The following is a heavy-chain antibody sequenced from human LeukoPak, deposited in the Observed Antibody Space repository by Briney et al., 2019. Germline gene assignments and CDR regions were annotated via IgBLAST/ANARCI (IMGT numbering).Heavy chain of an antibody. Sequence: SETLSLTCAVYGGSFSGYYWSWIRQPPGKGLEWIGEINHSGSTNYNPSLKSRATISVDTSKNQFTLKLSSVTAADTAVYYCARVGRPYSSGWYIDYWGQGTLVTVSS. J-gene: IGHJ4*02. V-gene: IGHV4-34*01. CDR3: ARVGRPYSSGWYIDY. CDR2: INHSGST. CDR1: GGSFSGYY. D-gene: IGHD6-19*01.